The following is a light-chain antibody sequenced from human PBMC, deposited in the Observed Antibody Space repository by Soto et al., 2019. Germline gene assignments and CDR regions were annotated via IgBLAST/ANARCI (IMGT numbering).Light chain of an antibody. V-gene: IGKV3-15*01. CDR1: QSVSSN. CDR2: GAS. J-gene: IGKJ1*01. CDR3: QRDYHWWT. Sequence: EIVMTQSPATLSVSPGERATLSCRASQSVSSNLALYRQKPVHAPGLLIYGASTRATCSRGRFGGGVSVTEFTLGISGLQAEDFAVYYCQRDYHWWTFGQGTKVDIK.